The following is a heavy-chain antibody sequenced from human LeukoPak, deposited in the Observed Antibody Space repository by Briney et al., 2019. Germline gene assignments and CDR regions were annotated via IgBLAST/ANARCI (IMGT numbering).Heavy chain of an antibody. Sequence: SETLSLTCAVYGGSFSGYYWSWIRQPPGKGLEWIGEINHSGSTNYNPSLKSRVTISVDTSKNQFSLKLSSVTAADTAVYYCARVRTSRRAFDIWGQGTMVTVSS. J-gene: IGHJ3*02. CDR2: INHSGST. CDR3: ARVRTSRRAFDI. CDR1: GGSFSGYY. V-gene: IGHV4-34*01. D-gene: IGHD1-1*01.